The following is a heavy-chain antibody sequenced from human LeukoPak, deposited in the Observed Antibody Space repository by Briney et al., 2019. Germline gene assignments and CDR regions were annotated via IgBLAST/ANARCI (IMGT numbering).Heavy chain of an antibody. CDR3: ARPPLVDPFDY. V-gene: IGHV3-30*04. CDR2: ISYDGSNK. J-gene: IGHJ4*02. Sequence: PGGSLRLSCAASGFTFSSYAMHWVRQAPGKGLEWVAVISYDGSNKYYADSVKGRFTISRDNSKNTLYLQMNSLRAEDTAVYYCARPPLVDPFDYWGQGTLVTVSS. D-gene: IGHD2-8*02. CDR1: GFTFSSYA.